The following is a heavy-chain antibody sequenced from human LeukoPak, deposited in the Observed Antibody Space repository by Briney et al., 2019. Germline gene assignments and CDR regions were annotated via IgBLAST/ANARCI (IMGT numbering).Heavy chain of an antibody. V-gene: IGHV3-23*01. CDR1: GFTFSSYA. J-gene: IGHJ4*02. Sequence: GGSLRLSCAASGFTFSSYAMSWVRQAPGKGLEWVSAISGSGGSTYYADSVKGRFTISRGNSKNTLYPQMNSLRAEDTAVYYCAKDRRYYDILTGYYCDYWGQGTLVTVSS. CDR3: AKDRRYYDILTGYYCDY. D-gene: IGHD3-9*01. CDR2: ISGSGGST.